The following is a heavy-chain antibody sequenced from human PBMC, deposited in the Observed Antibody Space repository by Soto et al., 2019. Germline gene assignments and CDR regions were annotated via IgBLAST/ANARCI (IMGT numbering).Heavy chain of an antibody. V-gene: IGHV3-30-3*01. D-gene: IGHD3-16*02. Sequence: QVQLVESGGGVVQPGRSLRLSCAASGFTFSSYAMHWVRRAPGKGLEWVAVISYDGSNKYYADSVKGRFTISRDNSKNTLYLQMNSLRAEDTAVYYCARDSYDYVWGSYRVYPGGGMDVWGQGTTVTVSS. CDR1: GFTFSSYA. CDR2: ISYDGSNK. CDR3: ARDSYDYVWGSYRVYPGGGMDV. J-gene: IGHJ6*02.